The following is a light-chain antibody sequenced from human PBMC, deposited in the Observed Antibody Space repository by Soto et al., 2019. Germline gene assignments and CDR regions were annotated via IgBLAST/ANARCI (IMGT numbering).Light chain of an antibody. J-gene: IGLJ2*01. V-gene: IGLV9-49*01. CDR3: GADHGSGSNFVVV. CDR2: VGTGGIVG. Sequence: QAVVTQPPSASASLGASVTLTCTLSSGYSNYKVDWYQQRPGKGPRFVMRVGTGGIVGSKGDGIPDRFSVLGSGLNRYLTIKNIQEEDESDYHCGADHGSGSNFVVVFGGGTMLTVL. CDR1: SGYSNYK.